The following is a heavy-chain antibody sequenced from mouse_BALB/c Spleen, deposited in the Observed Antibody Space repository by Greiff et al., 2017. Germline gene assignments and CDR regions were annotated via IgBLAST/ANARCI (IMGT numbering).Heavy chain of an antibody. Sequence: VKLMESGPGLVAPSQSLSITCTVSGFSLTGYGVNWVRQPPGKGLEWLGMIWGDGSTDYNSALKSRLSISKDNSKSQVFLKMNSLQTDDTARYYCARDEDSSGPWFAYWGQGTLVTVSA. CDR1: GFSLTGYG. CDR3: ARDEDSSGPWFAY. V-gene: IGHV2-6-7*01. D-gene: IGHD3-2*01. J-gene: IGHJ3*01. CDR2: IWGDGST.